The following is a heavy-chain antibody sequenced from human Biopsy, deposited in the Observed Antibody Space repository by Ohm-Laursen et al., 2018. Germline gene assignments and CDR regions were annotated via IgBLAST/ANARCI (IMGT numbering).Heavy chain of an antibody. V-gene: IGHV4-59*01. CDR2: IYYSGST. Sequence: ETLSLTCTVSGGSISSDYWSWIRQTPGKGLEWIGYIYYSGSTNYNPSLKSRVTISVDTSKNQFSLRLNSVTAADTAVYYCARAINSTGWPYYYFYGMDVWGQGTTVTVSS. J-gene: IGHJ6*02. CDR3: ARAINSTGWPYYYFYGMDV. D-gene: IGHD2/OR15-2a*01. CDR1: GGSISSDY.